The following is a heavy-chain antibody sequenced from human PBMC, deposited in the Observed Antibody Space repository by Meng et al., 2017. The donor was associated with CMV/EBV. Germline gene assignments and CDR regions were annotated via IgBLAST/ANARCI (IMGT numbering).Heavy chain of an antibody. CDR2: ISSSSSYI. D-gene: IGHD2-2*01. Sequence: AASGFTFSSYSIDWVRQAPGKGLEWVSSISSSSSYIYYADSVKGRFTISRDNAKNSLYLQMNSLRAEDTAVYYCATNPIVVVPAAISWGQGTLVTVSS. J-gene: IGHJ4*02. CDR1: GFTFSSYS. V-gene: IGHV3-21*01. CDR3: ATNPIVVVPAAIS.